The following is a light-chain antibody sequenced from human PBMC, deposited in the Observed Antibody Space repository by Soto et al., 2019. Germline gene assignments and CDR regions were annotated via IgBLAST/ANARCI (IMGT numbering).Light chain of an antibody. CDR1: RRISSAY. J-gene: IGKJ2*01. V-gene: IGKV3-20*01. CDR3: LQSGNSPLT. Sequence: EVVLTQSPGTLSLSPGERATLSCRASRRISSAYLAWYQQKPGQAPRLLIYGASTRATDIPDRFTGSGSATDFTLIISRLEPEDFAVYYCLQSGNSPLTFGQGTRREIK. CDR2: GAS.